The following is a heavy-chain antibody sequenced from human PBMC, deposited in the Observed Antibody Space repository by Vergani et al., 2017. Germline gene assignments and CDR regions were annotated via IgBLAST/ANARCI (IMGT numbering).Heavy chain of an antibody. J-gene: IGHJ6*03. CDR1: GGTFSSYT. D-gene: IGHD2-2*01. CDR2: IIPILGIA. Sequence: QVQLVQSGAEVKKPGSSVKVSCKASGGTFSSYTISWVRQAPGQGLEWMGRIIPILGIANYAQKFQGRVTITADKSTSTAYMELSSLRSEDTAVYYCARARYCSSTSCDGDYYYYYMDVWGKGTTVTVSS. CDR3: ARARYCSSTSCDGDYYYYYMDV. V-gene: IGHV1-69*02.